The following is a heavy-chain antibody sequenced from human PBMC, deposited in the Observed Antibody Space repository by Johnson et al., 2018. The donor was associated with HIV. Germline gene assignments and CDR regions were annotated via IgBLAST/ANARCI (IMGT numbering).Heavy chain of an antibody. CDR1: GFTFSSYA. V-gene: IGHV3-30-3*01. J-gene: IGHJ3*02. CDR3: ARGVPDLRYVDWLGAFDI. CDR2: ISYDGSNK. Sequence: QVQLVESGGGVVQPGRSLRLSCAASGFTFSSYAMHWVRQAPGKGLEWVAVISYDGSNKYYADSVKGRFTISRDNAKNSLYLQMNSLRDEDTALYYCARGVPDLRYVDWLGAFDIWGQGTMGTVSS. D-gene: IGHD3-9*01.